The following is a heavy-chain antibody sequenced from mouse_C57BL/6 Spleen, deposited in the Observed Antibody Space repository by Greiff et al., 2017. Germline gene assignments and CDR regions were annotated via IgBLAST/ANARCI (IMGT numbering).Heavy chain of an antibody. CDR2: IDPSDSYT. J-gene: IGHJ2*01. CDR1: GYTFTSYW. D-gene: IGHD1-1*01. V-gene: IGHV1-50*01. Sequence: VQLQQPGAELVKPGASVKLSCKASGYTFTSYWMQWVKQRPGQGLEWIGEIDPSDSYTNYNQKFKGKATLTVDTSSSTAYMQLSSLTSEDSAVYYCARGSITTVVATGDYWGHGTTLAVSS. CDR3: ARGSITTVVATGDY.